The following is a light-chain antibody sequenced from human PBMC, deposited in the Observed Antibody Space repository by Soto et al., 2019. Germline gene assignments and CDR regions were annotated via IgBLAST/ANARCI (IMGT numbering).Light chain of an antibody. CDR3: QQYGRSPWT. V-gene: IGKV3-20*01. CDR2: GAS. J-gene: IGKJ1*01. CDR1: QSVSSSY. Sequence: EIVLTHSPGTPXSSPETTITLCCXXSQSVSSSYLAWYQQKPGQAPRLLFYGASSRATGIPDRFSGSGSGTDFILTISRLEPDDFAVYYCQQYGRSPWTFGQGTKVDIK.